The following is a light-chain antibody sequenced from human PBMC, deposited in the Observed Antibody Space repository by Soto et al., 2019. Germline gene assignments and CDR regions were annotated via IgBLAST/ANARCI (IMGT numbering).Light chain of an antibody. V-gene: IGKV3-20*01. CDR1: QSVSSSS. CDR3: QQYAGSST. CDR2: GAS. Sequence: DILLTQSPCTLSLSPGERATLSCRASQSVSSSSLAWYQQKPGQAPSLLIFGASSRATGIPDTLSGSGSGTDFTLTISRLDPEDSPVYYCQQYAGSSTFGQGTKVDIK. J-gene: IGKJ1*01.